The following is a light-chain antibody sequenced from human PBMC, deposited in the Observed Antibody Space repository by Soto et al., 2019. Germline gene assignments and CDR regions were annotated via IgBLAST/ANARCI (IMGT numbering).Light chain of an antibody. CDR1: SWHSSSV. CDR2: VNSDGSH. J-gene: IGLJ2*01. V-gene: IGLV4-69*02. CDR3: QTWATGLGG. Sequence: QLVLTQSPSASASLGASVKLTCTLSSWHSSSVITWHQQQPEKGPRYLMKVNSDGSHTKGDGIPDRFSGSSSGAERYLTISNIQSEDEGDYYCQTWATGLGGFGGGTK.